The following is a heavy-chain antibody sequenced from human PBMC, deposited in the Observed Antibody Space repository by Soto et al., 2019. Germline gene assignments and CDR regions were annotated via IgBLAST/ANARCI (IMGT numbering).Heavy chain of an antibody. V-gene: IGHV3-15*07. Sequence: EVQLVESGGGLVKPGVSLRLSCAASGFTISGAWMNWVRQAPGKGLEWVGRIKTKTQGETTDYAAPVKGRFTISRDDSENTLSLHMNSLKIEDTAVYYCTTGSVEGYWGQGTLVTVSS. D-gene: IGHD1-26*01. CDR2: IKTKTQGETT. CDR1: GFTISGAW. CDR3: TTGSVEGY. J-gene: IGHJ4*02.